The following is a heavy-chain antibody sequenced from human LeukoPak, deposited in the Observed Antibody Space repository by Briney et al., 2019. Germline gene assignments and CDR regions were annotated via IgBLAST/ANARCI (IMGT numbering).Heavy chain of an antibody. Sequence: SATLSLTCAVYGGSFSGYYWSWVRQPPGKGLEWIGDITHSGSTNYNPSLKSGVTISVDTSKNQFSLTLSSVTAADTAVYYCARAAYVDIVATIYYFDYWGQGTLVTVSS. CDR3: ARAAYVDIVATIYYFDY. CDR1: GGSFSGYY. D-gene: IGHD5-12*01. CDR2: ITHSGST. J-gene: IGHJ4*02. V-gene: IGHV4-34*01.